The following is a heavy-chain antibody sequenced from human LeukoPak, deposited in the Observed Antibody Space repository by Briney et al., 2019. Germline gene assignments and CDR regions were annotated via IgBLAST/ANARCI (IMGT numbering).Heavy chain of an antibody. J-gene: IGHJ4*02. Sequence: PGGSLRLSCAASGFTFSPYWMGWVRQAPGKGLEWVAKIKPDGSEKDQVDSVKGRFTISRDNAKNSLYLQLNSLRAEDTAVYYCARSGFYFDYWGQGTLVTVSS. CDR3: ARSGFYFDY. D-gene: IGHD7-27*01. CDR1: GFTFSPYW. V-gene: IGHV3-7*01. CDR2: IKPDGSEK.